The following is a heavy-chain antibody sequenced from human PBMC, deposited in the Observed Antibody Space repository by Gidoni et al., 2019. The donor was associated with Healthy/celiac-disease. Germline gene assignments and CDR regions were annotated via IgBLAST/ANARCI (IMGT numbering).Heavy chain of an antibody. J-gene: IGHJ4*02. CDR3: ARAMIFGDCYFDY. Sequence: QVQLQESGPGLVKPSQTLSLTCTVSGGSISSGDYYWSWIRQPPGKGLEWIGYIYYSGSTYYNPSLKRRGTISVDTSKNQFSLKLSSVTAADTAVYYCARAMIFGDCYFDYWGQGTLVTVSS. D-gene: IGHD2-21*02. V-gene: IGHV4-30-4*01. CDR2: IYYSGST. CDR1: GGSISSGDYY.